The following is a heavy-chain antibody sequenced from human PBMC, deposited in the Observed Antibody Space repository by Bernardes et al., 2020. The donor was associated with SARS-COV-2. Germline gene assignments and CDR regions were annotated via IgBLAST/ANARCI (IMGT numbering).Heavy chain of an antibody. CDR1: GFTFSSYG. CDR3: ARESIAAAGRDFDY. V-gene: IGHV3-33*08. J-gene: IGHJ4*01. D-gene: IGHD6-13*01. Sequence: GGSLRLSCAASGFTFSSYGMHWVRQAPGKGLEWVAVIWYDGSNKYYADSVKGRFTISRDNSKNTLYLQMNSLRAEDTAVYYCARESIAAAGRDFDYWGHGTLVTVSS. CDR2: IWYDGSNK.